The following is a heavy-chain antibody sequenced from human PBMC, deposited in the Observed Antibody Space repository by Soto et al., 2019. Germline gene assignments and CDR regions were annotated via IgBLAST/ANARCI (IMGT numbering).Heavy chain of an antibody. CDR1: GFTFSSYA. J-gene: IGHJ6*02. D-gene: IGHD3-3*01. Sequence: PGGSLRLSCAASGFTFSSYAMSWVRQAPGKGLEWVSAISGSGGSTYYADSVKGRFTISRDNSKNTLYLQMNSLRAEDTAVYYCAKGHSNLDFWSGYFCYGMDVWGQGTTVTVSS. V-gene: IGHV3-23*01. CDR3: AKGHSNLDFWSGYFCYGMDV. CDR2: ISGSGGST.